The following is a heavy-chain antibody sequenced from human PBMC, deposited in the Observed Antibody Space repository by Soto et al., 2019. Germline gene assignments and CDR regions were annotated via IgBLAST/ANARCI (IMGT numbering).Heavy chain of an antibody. CDR3: AVSSIAARRVGTFNY. Sequence: SETLSLTCAVYGGSFSGYYWSWIRQPPGKGLEWIGEINHSGSTNYNPSLKSRVTISVDTSKNQFSLKLSSVTAADTAVYYCAVSSIAARRVGTFNYWGQGTMVTVSS. D-gene: IGHD6-6*01. V-gene: IGHV4-34*01. CDR1: GGSFSGYY. J-gene: IGHJ4*02. CDR2: INHSGST.